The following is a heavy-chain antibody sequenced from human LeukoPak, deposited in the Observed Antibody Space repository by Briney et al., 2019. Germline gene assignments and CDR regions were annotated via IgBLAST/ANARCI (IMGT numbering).Heavy chain of an antibody. CDR1: GFTFSSYW. Sequence: PGGSLRLSCAVSGFTFSSYWMTWVRQAPGKGLEWVGRIKSKTDGGTTDYAAPVKGRFTISRDDSKNTLYLQMNSLKTEDTGVYYCLTEFGGDWGQGTLVTVSS. V-gene: IGHV3-15*01. CDR2: IKSKTDGGTT. D-gene: IGHD2-15*01. J-gene: IGHJ1*01. CDR3: LTEFGGD.